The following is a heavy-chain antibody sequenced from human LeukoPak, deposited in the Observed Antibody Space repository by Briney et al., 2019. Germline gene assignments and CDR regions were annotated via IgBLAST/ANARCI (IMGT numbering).Heavy chain of an antibody. Sequence: SVKVSCKASGVSFSDYSISWVRQAPGQGLEWMGRIIAILDTAHYAQKFQGRFTITADKSTTTVYMELSSLRSDDTAVYYCVRSGYDYDWFDPWGQGTLVTVSS. CDR1: GVSFSDYS. V-gene: IGHV1-69*08. J-gene: IGHJ5*02. CDR3: VRSGYDYDWFDP. CDR2: IIAILDTA. D-gene: IGHD5-12*01.